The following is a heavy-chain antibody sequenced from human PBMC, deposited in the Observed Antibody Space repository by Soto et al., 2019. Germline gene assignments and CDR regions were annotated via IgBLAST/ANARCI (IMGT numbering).Heavy chain of an antibody. V-gene: IGHV1-2*02. J-gene: IGHJ5*02. Sequence: QVQVVQSGAEVKKPGASVKVSCKTSGYFFNDYHMHWVRKAPGQGLEWMGWINPKNGDTNYAQKFQDRVTMTRDTSISTVYIELSRLTSDDTAVYYCPREAGGSNIAAVLLDPWGQGTLVTVSS. D-gene: IGHD3-3*02. CDR2: INPKNGDT. CDR1: GYFFNDYH. CDR3: PREAGGSNIAAVLLDP.